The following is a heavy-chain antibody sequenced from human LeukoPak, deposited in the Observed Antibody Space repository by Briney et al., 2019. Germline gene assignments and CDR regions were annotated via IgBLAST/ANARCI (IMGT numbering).Heavy chain of an antibody. V-gene: IGHV4-38-2*02. CDR3: ARSTGGRYFDWLLTPDYYYGMDV. CDR2: IYHSGST. Sequence: SETLSLTCTVSGYSISSGYYWGWIRQPPGKGLEWIGSIYHSGSTYYNPSLKSRVTISVDTSKNQFSLKLSSVTAADTAVYYCARSTGGRYFDWLLTPDYYYGMDVWGQGTTVTVSS. CDR1: GYSISSGYY. D-gene: IGHD3-9*01. J-gene: IGHJ6*02.